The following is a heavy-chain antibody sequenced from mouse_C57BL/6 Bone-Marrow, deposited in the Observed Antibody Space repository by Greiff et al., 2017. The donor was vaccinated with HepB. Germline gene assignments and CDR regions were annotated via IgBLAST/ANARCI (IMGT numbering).Heavy chain of an antibody. CDR2: IWSDGST. V-gene: IGHV2-6*02. CDR1: GFSLTSYG. CDR3: AKNLGSSNFYAMDY. Sequence: VQLQESGPGLVAPSQSLSITCTVSGFSLTSYGVHWVRQPPGKGLEWLVVIWSDGSTTYNSALKSRLSISKDNSKSQVFLKMNSLQADDTAIYYCAKNLGSSNFYAMDYWGQGTSVTVSS. D-gene: IGHD3-1*01. J-gene: IGHJ4*01.